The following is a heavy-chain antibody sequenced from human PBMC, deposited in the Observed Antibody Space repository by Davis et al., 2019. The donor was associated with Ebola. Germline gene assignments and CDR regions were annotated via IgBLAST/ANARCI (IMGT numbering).Heavy chain of an antibody. Sequence: GGSLRLSCAAFGFTFTNYWMHWVRQAPGKGLEWVAVIWYDGSNKYYADSVKGRFTISRDNSKNTLYLQMNSLRVDDTAVYYCAKARSSWTPFDYWGQGTLVTVSS. D-gene: IGHD6-13*01. CDR3: AKARSSWTPFDY. CDR1: GFTFTNYW. J-gene: IGHJ4*02. V-gene: IGHV3-33*06. CDR2: IWYDGSNK.